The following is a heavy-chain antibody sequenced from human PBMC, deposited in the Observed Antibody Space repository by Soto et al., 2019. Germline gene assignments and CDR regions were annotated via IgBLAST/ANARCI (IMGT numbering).Heavy chain of an antibody. CDR1: GYAFRTYA. CDR2: FNAGNGNT. J-gene: IGHJ6*02. CDR3: ARDCITTSCYSGYYYYGMDV. V-gene: IGHV1-3*01. Sequence: ASVKVSCKASGYAFRTYAVHWVRQAPGQRLEWMGWFNAGNGNTKYSQKFQGRVTITMDTSATTAYMELSSLRSEDTAVYYCARDCITTSCYSGYYYYGMDVWGQGTTVTVS. D-gene: IGHD2-2*01.